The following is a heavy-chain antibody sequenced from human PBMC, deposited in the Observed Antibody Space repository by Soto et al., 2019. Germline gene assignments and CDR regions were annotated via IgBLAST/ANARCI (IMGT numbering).Heavy chain of an antibody. CDR3: ARDLGSGYDPGDY. CDR1: GGTFSIYA. D-gene: IGHD5-12*01. CDR2: IIPIIGTR. V-gene: IGHV1-69*12. J-gene: IGHJ4*02. Sequence: QVQLVQSGAEGKKPGSSVKVSCKASGGTFSIYAVSWVRQAPGQGLEWMGGIIPIIGTRNYAQRFQGRITITGDDSTSTAYMELSSLKSEDTAVYYCARDLGSGYDPGDYWGQGTLVTVSS.